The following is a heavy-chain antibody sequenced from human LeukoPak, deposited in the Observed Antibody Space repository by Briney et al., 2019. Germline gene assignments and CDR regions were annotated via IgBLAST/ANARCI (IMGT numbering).Heavy chain of an antibody. CDR2: VHHSGST. Sequence: SGTLSLTCAVSGASVSTSNWWIWVRQPPGKGLEWIGEVHHSGSTNFNPPLKSRVTLSVDTSKNQISLRRSSVTAADTAVYYCARVVFGRYFGDYWGQGTLVTVSS. J-gene: IGHJ4*02. CDR1: GASVSTSNW. CDR3: ARVVFGRYFGDY. D-gene: IGHD2/OR15-2a*01. V-gene: IGHV4-4*02.